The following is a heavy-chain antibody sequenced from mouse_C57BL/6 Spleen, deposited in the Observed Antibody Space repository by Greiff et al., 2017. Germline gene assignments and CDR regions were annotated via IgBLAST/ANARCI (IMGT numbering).Heavy chain of an antibody. V-gene: IGHV1-72*01. CDR3: ARSEGVTTRNWYFDV. D-gene: IGHD2-2*01. CDR1: GYTFTSYW. Sequence: QVQLQQPGAELVKPGASVKLSCKASGYTFTSYWMHWVKQRPGRGLEWIGRIDPNSGGTKYNEKLKSKATLTVDKPSSTAYMQLSSLTSEDSAVYYCARSEGVTTRNWYFDVWGTGTTVTVSS. J-gene: IGHJ1*03. CDR2: IDPNSGGT.